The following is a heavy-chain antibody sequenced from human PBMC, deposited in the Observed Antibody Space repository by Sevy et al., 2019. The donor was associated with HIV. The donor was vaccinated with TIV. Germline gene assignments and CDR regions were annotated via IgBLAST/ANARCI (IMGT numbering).Heavy chain of an antibody. J-gene: IGHJ4*02. CDR1: GFTFSSYA. D-gene: IGHD2-8*01. V-gene: IGHV3-23*01. CDR3: ASGTVLMVYAMPGDY. CDR2: ISGSGGST. Sequence: GGSLRLSCAASGFTFSSYAMSWVRQAPGKGLEWVSAISGSGGSTYYADSVKGRFTISRDNSKNTLYLQMNSLRAEDTAVYYCASGTVLMVYAMPGDYWGQGTLVTVSS.